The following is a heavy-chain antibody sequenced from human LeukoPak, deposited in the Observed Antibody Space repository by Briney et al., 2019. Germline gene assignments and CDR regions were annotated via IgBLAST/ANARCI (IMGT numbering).Heavy chain of an antibody. D-gene: IGHD6-13*01. CDR3: ATEQIAAAGTDGYYYYYGMDV. V-gene: IGHV6-1*01. J-gene: IGHJ6*02. Sequence: QSQTLSLTCAISGDSVSSNVAAWNWIRQSPSRGLEWLGRTYYRSKWYNDYAVSVKSRITINPDTSKNQFSLQLNSVTPEDTAVYYCATEQIAAAGTDGYYYYYGMDVWGQGTTVTVSS. CDR2: TYYRSKWYN. CDR1: GDSVSSNVAA.